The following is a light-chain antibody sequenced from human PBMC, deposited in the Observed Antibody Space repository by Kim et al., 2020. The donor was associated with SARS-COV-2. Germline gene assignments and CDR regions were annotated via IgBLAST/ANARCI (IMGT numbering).Light chain of an antibody. Sequence: TPGERATLTCRASRSVSSNLAWYQQKPGQAPRRLIYGASTRATDIPARFSGSGSGTEFTLTISSLQSEDFATYYCQQYNDWPPITFGQGTRLEIK. V-gene: IGKV3-15*01. CDR2: GAS. CDR3: QQYNDWPPIT. J-gene: IGKJ5*01. CDR1: RSVSSN.